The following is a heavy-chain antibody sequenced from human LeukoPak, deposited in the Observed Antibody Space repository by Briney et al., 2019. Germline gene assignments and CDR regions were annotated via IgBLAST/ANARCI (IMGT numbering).Heavy chain of an antibody. V-gene: IGHV4-59*12. CDR3: ARDRYYYDSSGYPFDY. CDR2: IYYSGST. J-gene: IGHJ4*02. CDR1: GGSIGSYY. D-gene: IGHD3-22*01. Sequence: SETLSLTCTVSGGSIGSYYWSWIRQPPGKGLEWIGYIYYSGSTNYNPSLKSRVTISVDTSKNQFSLKLSSVTAADTAVYYCARDRYYYDSSGYPFDYWGQGTLVTVSS.